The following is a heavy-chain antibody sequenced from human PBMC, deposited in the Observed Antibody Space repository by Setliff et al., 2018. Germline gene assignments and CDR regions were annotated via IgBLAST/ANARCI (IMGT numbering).Heavy chain of an antibody. D-gene: IGHD5-18*01. CDR3: ERDVWLAGTGWFDA. CDR1: GVSVSPHY. J-gene: IGHJ5*02. Sequence: WETLSLTVIVSGVSVSPHYWSWSRQPPGKTLEWIGSIYTGGSTTYTPSLKSPVTLSLDTSKNHLSLTLTPVTAADTAVYYCERDVWLAGTGWFDAWGQGIMVTVSS. V-gene: IGHV4-4*08. CDR2: IYTGGST.